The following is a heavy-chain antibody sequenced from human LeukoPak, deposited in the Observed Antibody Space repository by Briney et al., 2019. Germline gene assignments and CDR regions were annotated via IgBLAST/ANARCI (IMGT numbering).Heavy chain of an antibody. CDR2: TYYRSKWYN. CDR1: GDSVSSNSAA. CDR3: ARDTYSGYDSLFGNYFYYAMDV. Sequence: SQTLSLTCAISGDSVSSNSAAWNWIRQSPSRGLEWLGITYYRSKWYNDYAVSVKSRITINPDTSRNQFSLQLNSVTPEDTAVYYCARDTYSGYDSLFGNYFYYAMDVWGQGTTVTVSS. J-gene: IGHJ6*02. V-gene: IGHV6-1*01. D-gene: IGHD5-12*01.